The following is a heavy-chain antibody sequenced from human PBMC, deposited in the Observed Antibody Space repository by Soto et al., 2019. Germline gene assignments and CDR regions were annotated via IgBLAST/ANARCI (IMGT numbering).Heavy chain of an antibody. Sequence: EVQLLDSGGGLVQPGGSLRLSCAASGFTFSSSAMSWVRQAPGKGLEWVSAVSGSGWTTYYADSVRGRFTISRDNSKNTVYLEMNRVRREDSAIFFCARWTVVTIVTSGWCDYLDPWGQGDRVSVSS. D-gene: IGHD6-19*01. CDR2: VSGSGWTT. J-gene: IGHJ5*02. CDR1: GFTFSSSA. V-gene: IGHV3-23*01. CDR3: ARWTVVTIVTSGWCDYLDP.